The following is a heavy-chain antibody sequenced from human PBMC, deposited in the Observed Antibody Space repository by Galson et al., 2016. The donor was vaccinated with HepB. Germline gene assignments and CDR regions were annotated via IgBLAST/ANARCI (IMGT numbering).Heavy chain of an antibody. CDR1: GGTFSSFA. J-gene: IGHJ4*02. V-gene: IGHV1-69*04. CDR2: IIPILDIA. CDR3: AIPSYCTSTSCYLDY. D-gene: IGHD2-2*01. Sequence: SVKVSCKASGGTFSSFAISWVRQAPGQGLEWMGRIIPILDIAHYAQKFQGRVTITADKSTSTGYMDLSSLRSEDTAVYYCAIPSYCTSTSCYLDYWGQGTLVTVSS.